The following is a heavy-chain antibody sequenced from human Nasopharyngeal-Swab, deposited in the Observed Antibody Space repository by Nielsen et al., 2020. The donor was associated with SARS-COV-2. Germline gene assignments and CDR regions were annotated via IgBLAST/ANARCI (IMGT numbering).Heavy chain of an antibody. CDR3: AKAEYDYVWGSYRAAFDY. CDR2: ISGSGGST. D-gene: IGHD3-16*02. Sequence: WIRQPPGKGLERVSAISGSGGSTYYADSVKGRFTISRDNSKNTLYLQMNSLRAEDTAVYYCAKAEYDYVWGSYRAAFDYWGQGTLVTVSS. J-gene: IGHJ4*02. V-gene: IGHV3-23*01.